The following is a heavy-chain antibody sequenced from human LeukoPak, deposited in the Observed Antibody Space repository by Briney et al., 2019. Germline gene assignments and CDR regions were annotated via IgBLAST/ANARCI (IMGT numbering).Heavy chain of an antibody. D-gene: IGHD6-6*01. Sequence: ASVKVSCKASGYTFTSYDINWVRQATGQGLEWMGWMNPNSGNTGYAQKFQGRVTITGNTSISTAYMELSSLRSEDTAVYYCARGQQLEDFDYWGQGTLVTVSS. CDR1: GYTFTSYD. V-gene: IGHV1-8*03. J-gene: IGHJ4*02. CDR2: MNPNSGNT. CDR3: ARGQQLEDFDY.